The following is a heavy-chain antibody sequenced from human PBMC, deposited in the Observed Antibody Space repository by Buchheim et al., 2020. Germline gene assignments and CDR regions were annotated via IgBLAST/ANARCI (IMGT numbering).Heavy chain of an antibody. CDR3: ARHARDDYVWGSYRCDY. Sequence: EVRLVQSGAEVKKPGESLRISCQGSGYTFTNYWITWVRQMPGKGLEWIGRIDASDSYANYGPSFEGHVTISLGKSISTAYLQWSSLKASDSAMYYCARHARDDYVWGSYRCDYWGQGT. CDR1: GYTFTNYW. CDR2: IDASDSYA. J-gene: IGHJ4*02. V-gene: IGHV5-10-1*03. D-gene: IGHD3-16*02.